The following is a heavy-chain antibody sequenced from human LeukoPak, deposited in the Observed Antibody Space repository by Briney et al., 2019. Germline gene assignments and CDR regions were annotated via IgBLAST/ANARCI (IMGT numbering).Heavy chain of an antibody. Sequence: GGSLRLSCAASGFTFSSYSMNWVRQAPGKGLEWVSSISSSSSYIYYAGSVKGRFTISRDNAKNSLYLQMNSLRAEDTAVYYCARDRAVVAPLGMDVWGQGTTDTVSS. D-gene: IGHD2-2*01. CDR3: ARDRAVVAPLGMDV. CDR1: GFTFSSYS. V-gene: IGHV3-21*01. CDR2: ISSSSSYI. J-gene: IGHJ6*02.